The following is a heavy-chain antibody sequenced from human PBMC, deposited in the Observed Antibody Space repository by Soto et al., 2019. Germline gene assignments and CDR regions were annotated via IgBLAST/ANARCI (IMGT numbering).Heavy chain of an antibody. D-gene: IGHD3-22*01. J-gene: IGHJ4*02. CDR3: ARASPYYYDSSGYSRYFDY. CDR2: INPNSGGT. Sequence: ASVKVSCKASGYTFAGYYMHWVRQAPGQGLEWMGWINPNSGGTNYAQKFQGWVTMTRDTSISTAYMELSRLRSDDTAVYYCARASPYYYDSSGYSRYFDYWGQGTLVTVSS. CDR1: GYTFAGYY. V-gene: IGHV1-2*04.